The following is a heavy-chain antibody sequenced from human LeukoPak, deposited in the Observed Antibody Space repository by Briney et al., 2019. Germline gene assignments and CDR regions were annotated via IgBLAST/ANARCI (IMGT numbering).Heavy chain of an antibody. CDR3: ARENTGSGWS. Sequence: SETLSLTCTVSGGSISSSSYYWGWIRQPPGKGLEWTGSIYYSGSIYYNPSLKSRVTISVDTSKNQFSLKLSSVTAADTAVYYCARENTGSGWSWGQGTLVTVSS. CDR2: IYYSGSI. CDR1: GGSISSSSYY. V-gene: IGHV4-39*07. J-gene: IGHJ5*02. D-gene: IGHD6-19*01.